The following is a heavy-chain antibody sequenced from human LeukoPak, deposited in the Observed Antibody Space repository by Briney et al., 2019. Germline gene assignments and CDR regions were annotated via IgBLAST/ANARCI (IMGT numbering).Heavy chain of an antibody. Sequence: SVKVSCKASGGTFSSYAISWVRQAPGQGLEWMGGITPIFGTANYAQKFQGRVTITTDESTSTAYMELSSLRSEDTAVYYCARSHIVVVPAAKSYYYYMDVWGKGTTVTVSS. CDR2: ITPIFGTA. J-gene: IGHJ6*03. CDR1: GGTFSSYA. CDR3: ARSHIVVVPAAKSYYYYMDV. V-gene: IGHV1-69*05. D-gene: IGHD2-2*01.